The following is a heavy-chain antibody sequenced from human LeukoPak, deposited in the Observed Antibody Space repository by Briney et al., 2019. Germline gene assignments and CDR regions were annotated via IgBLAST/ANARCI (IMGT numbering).Heavy chain of an antibody. Sequence: ASVKVSCKASGYTFTSYYMHWVRQAPGQGLEWMGIINPSGGSTSYAQKFQGRVTMTRDTSTSTVYMELSSPRSEDTAVYYCARGDYDFWSGYLHYFDYWGQGTLVTVSS. CDR3: ARGDYDFWSGYLHYFDY. CDR2: INPSGGST. V-gene: IGHV1-46*03. CDR1: GYTFTSYY. D-gene: IGHD3-3*01. J-gene: IGHJ4*02.